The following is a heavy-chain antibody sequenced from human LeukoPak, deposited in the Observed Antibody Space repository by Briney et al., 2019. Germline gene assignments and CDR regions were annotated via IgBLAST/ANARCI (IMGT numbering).Heavy chain of an antibody. J-gene: IGHJ3*02. CDR2: IRSKANSYAT. CDR1: GFTFSGSA. D-gene: IGHD2-15*01. Sequence: GGSLKLSCAASGFTFSGSAMHWVRQASGKGLEWVGRIRSKANSYATAYAASVKGRFTIHRDDSKNTAYLQMNSLKTEDTAVYYCTACSGGSCYYDAFDIWGQGTMVTVSS. V-gene: IGHV3-73*01. CDR3: TACSGGSCYYDAFDI.